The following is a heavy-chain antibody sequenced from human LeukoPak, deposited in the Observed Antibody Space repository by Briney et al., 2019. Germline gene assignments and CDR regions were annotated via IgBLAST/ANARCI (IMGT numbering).Heavy chain of an antibody. CDR2: INTDGSST. D-gene: IGHD6-6*01. V-gene: IGHV3-74*01. CDR1: GFTFSSYW. CDR3: ARVQFPSAQLPGGFDY. Sequence: PGGSLRLSCAASGFTFSSYWMHWVRQAPGKGLVWVSRINTDGSSTSYADSVKGRFTISRDNAKNTLYLQMNSLRAEDTAVYYCARVQFPSAQLPGGFDYWGQGTLVTVSP. J-gene: IGHJ4*02.